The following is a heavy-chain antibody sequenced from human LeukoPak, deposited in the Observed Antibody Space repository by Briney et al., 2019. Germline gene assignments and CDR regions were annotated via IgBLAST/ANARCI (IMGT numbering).Heavy chain of an antibody. D-gene: IGHD6-25*01. V-gene: IGHV3-30*02. Sequence: GGSLRLSCAASGFTFSSYGMHWVRQAPGKGLEWVAFVRYDGGSIYYVDSVKGRFIISRDNSKDTLYLQMNSLRIEDTAVYHRVKGHSSGLLGWGQGTLVTVSS. CDR1: GFTFSSYG. CDR3: VKGHSSGLLG. CDR2: VRYDGGSI. J-gene: IGHJ4*02.